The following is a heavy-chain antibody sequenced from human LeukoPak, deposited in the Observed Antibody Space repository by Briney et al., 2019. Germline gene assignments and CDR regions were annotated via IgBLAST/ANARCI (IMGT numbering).Heavy chain of an antibody. D-gene: IGHD3-10*01. CDR1: GFTFSSYA. CDR2: ISYDGSNK. CDR3: ARAGTYYYGSGSYFDY. V-gene: IGHV3-30-3*01. J-gene: IGHJ4*02. Sequence: GGSLRLSCAASGFTFSSYAMHWVRQAPGKGLEWVAVISYDGSNKYYADSVKGRFTISRDNSKNTLYLQMNSLRAEDTAVYYCARAGTYYYGSGSYFDYWGQGTLVTVSS.